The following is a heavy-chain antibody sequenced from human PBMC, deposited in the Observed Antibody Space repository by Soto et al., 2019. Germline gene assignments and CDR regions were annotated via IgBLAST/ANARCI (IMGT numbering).Heavy chain of an antibody. V-gene: IGHV6-1*01. J-gene: IGHJ6*02. CDR2: TYYSSKWYY. CDR1: GGSVSNSRAA. CDR3: AGGYGLNV. Sequence: SQTLSLTCAISGGSVSNSRAAWNWIRDSPSRGFEWLGRTYYSSKWYYDYAVSVQSRITISPDTSKNQFSLQLGSVTPEDTAVYYCAGGYGLNVWGQGTTVTVSS.